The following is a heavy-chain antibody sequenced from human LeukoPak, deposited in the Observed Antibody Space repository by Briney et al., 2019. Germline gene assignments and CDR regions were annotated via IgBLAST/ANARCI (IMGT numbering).Heavy chain of an antibody. CDR2: IIGSGCST. CDR1: GFTFSSYA. Sequence: PGGSLRLACAASGFTFSSYAMSWVSQAPGRGLEWVSAIIGSGCSTLYADSVKGRCTISRANSKNTVYLQMNSLRAEDTAVYYCAKDHSGYYDSSGYYYWFDPWGQGTLVTVSS. J-gene: IGHJ5*02. D-gene: IGHD3-22*01. CDR3: AKDHSGYYDSSGYYYWFDP. V-gene: IGHV3-23*01.